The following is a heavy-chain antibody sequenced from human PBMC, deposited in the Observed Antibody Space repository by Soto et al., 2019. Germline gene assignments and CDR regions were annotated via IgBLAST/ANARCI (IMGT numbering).Heavy chain of an antibody. CDR1: GGSISSGGYY. CDR3: ARVVVATMVYY. D-gene: IGHD5-12*01. Sequence: SETLSLTCTVSGGSISSGGYYWSWIRQHPGKGLEWIGYIYYSGSTYYNPSLKSRVTISVDTSKNQFSLKLSSVTAADTAVYYCARVVVATMVYYWGQGTLVTVSS. J-gene: IGHJ4*02. CDR2: IYYSGST. V-gene: IGHV4-31*03.